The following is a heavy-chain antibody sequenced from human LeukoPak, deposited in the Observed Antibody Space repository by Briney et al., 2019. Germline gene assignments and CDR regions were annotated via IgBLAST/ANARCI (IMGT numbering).Heavy chain of an antibody. CDR1: GGSFSGYY. V-gene: IGHV4-59*08. J-gene: IGHJ4*02. CDR2: IYYSGST. D-gene: IGHD6-13*01. Sequence: PSETLSLTCAVYGGSFSGYYWSWIRQPPGKGLEWIGYIYYSGSTNYNPSLKSRVTISVDTSKNQFSLKLSSVTAADTAVYYCARRGSSSWFGYFDYWGQGTLVTVSS. CDR3: ARRGSSSWFGYFDY.